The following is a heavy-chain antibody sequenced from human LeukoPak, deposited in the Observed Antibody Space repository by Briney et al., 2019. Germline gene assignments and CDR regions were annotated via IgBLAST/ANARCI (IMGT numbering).Heavy chain of an antibody. D-gene: IGHD1-26*01. V-gene: IGHV4-59*01. Sequence: SETLSRTCTVSGVSIISYYWSWIRQPPGKGLEGIVDIYYSGTTNYNTSLKSRVTISVATTKNQFFLKLSFVSAADTAEYYVAREREGLYYFDYWGQGTLVTVSS. CDR3: AREREGLYYFDY. CDR2: IYYSGTT. J-gene: IGHJ4*02. CDR1: GVSIISYY.